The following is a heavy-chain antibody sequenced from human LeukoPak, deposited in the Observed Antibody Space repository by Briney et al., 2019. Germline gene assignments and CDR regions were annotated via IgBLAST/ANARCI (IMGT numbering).Heavy chain of an antibody. D-gene: IGHD1-26*01. CDR3: ATSHSGSTHYFDY. Sequence: SETLSLTCTVSGGFISTRGYFWGWIRQPPGKGLEWIGSIYYSGSTYNNPSLKRRVTISLDTSKNQFSLKVTSVSAADTAVYYCATSHSGSTHYFDYWGQGTLVTVSS. CDR1: GGFISTRGYF. CDR2: IYYSGST. V-gene: IGHV4-39*07. J-gene: IGHJ4*02.